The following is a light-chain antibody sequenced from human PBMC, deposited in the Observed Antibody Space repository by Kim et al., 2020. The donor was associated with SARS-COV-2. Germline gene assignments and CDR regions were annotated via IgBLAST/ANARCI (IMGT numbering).Light chain of an antibody. CDR3: VQDYNYPRT. V-gene: IGKV1-6*01. CDR1: QGIRND. Sequence: ASVGDGVTITCRASQGIRNDLVWYQHRPGRAPKLLIYAASSLQSGVPSRFSGSGSGTDFTLTISSLQPEDFATYYCVQDYNYPRTFGQGTKVDIK. J-gene: IGKJ1*01. CDR2: AAS.